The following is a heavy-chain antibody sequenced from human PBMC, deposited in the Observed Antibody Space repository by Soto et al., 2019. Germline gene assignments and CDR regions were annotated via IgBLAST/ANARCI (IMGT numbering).Heavy chain of an antibody. CDR2: IYYSGST. V-gene: IGHV4-59*01. D-gene: IGHD3-3*01. Sequence: SETLSLTCTVSGGSISSYDWSWIRQPPGKGLEWIGYIYYSGSTNYNPSLKSRVTISVDTSKNQFSLKLSSVTAADTAVYYCARGSGDFWSGYSHTNYYYYYMDVWGKGTTVTVS. CDR1: GGSISSYD. J-gene: IGHJ6*03. CDR3: ARGSGDFWSGYSHTNYYYYYMDV.